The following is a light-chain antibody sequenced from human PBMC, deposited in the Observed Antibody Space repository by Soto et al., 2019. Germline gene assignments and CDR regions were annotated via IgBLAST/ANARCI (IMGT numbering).Light chain of an antibody. CDR2: AAS. CDR1: QSISSY. J-gene: IGKJ5*01. V-gene: IGKV1-39*01. CDR3: QQSYSTPPT. Sequence: VQMTQSTSSLSASVGDIVTITCLASQSISSYLNWYQQKPGKAPKLLIYAASSLQSGVPSRFSGSGSGTDFTLTISSPQPEDFATYYCQQSYSTPPTFGQGTRLEIK.